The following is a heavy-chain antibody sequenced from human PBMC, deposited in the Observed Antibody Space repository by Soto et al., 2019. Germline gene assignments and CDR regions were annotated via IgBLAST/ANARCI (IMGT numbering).Heavy chain of an antibody. V-gene: IGHV4-34*01. CDR3: ARLPNPYSTAGIIDN. CDR1: GGSFSGYY. Sequence: PSETLSLTCAVYGGSFSGYYWSWIRQPPGKGLEWIGEINHSGRANYSPSLKSRLTISVDTSKNQFFLKVTSLTAADTALYYCARLPNPYSTAGIIDNWGQGTLVTVSS. D-gene: IGHD6-13*01. CDR2: INHSGRA. J-gene: IGHJ4*02.